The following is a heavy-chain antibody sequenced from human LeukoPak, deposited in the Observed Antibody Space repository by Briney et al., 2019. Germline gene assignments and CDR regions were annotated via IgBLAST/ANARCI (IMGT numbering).Heavy chain of an antibody. D-gene: IGHD3-3*01. J-gene: IGHJ6*02. V-gene: IGHV3-30*04. CDR3: AKDRGWSGSAPSADV. Sequence: PGGSLRLSCAASGFTFSSYAMHWVRQAPGKGLEWVAVISYDGSNRYYADSVKGRFTISRDNSKNTLYLQMNSLRAEDTAVYYCAKDRGWSGSAPSADVWGQGTTVTVSS. CDR1: GFTFSSYA. CDR2: ISYDGSNR.